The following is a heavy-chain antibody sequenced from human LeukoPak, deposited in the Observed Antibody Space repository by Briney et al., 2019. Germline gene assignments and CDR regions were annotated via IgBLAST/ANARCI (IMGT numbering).Heavy chain of an antibody. CDR2: MNPNSGNT. V-gene: IGHV1-8*02. CDR3: ARVVGATRRNWFDP. J-gene: IGHJ5*02. CDR1: GYTFTSYG. Sequence: ASVKVSCKASGYTFTSYGIGWVRQATGQGLEWMGWMNPNSGNTGYAQKFQGRVTMTRNTSISTAYMELSSLRSEDTAVYYCARVVGATRRNWFDPWGQGTLVTVSS. D-gene: IGHD1-26*01.